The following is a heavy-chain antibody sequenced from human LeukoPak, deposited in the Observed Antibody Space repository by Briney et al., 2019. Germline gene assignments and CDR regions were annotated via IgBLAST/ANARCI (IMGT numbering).Heavy chain of an antibody. Sequence: PGGSLRLSCAASGFTFSSYGFHWVRQAPGKGLEWVAVTWYDGSNIHYAESVKGRFTISRDNSRDTLYLHMNSLRPEDTAVYYCARDFYTGMFDYWGQGTLVTVSS. CDR2: TWYDGSNI. J-gene: IGHJ4*02. V-gene: IGHV3-33*01. D-gene: IGHD3-10*02. CDR3: ARDFYTGMFDY. CDR1: GFTFSSYG.